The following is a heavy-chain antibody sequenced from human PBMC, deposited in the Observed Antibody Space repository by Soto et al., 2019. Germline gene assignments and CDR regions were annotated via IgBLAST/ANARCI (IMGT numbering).Heavy chain of an antibody. CDR3: ARYEVDINARYYYYGMDV. D-gene: IGHD2-2*03. Sequence: QVQLVQSGAEVKKPGSSVKVSCKASGGPFSSYAISWVRQAPGQGLEWMGGIIPIFGTANYAQKFQGRVTTTADESTSTAYMELSSLRSENTAVYYWARYEVDINARYYYYGMDVWGQGTTVTVSS. J-gene: IGHJ6*02. V-gene: IGHV1-69*01. CDR1: GGPFSSYA. CDR2: IIPIFGTA.